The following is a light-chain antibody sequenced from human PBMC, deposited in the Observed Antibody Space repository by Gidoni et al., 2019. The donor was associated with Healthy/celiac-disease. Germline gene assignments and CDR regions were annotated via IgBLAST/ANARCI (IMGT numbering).Light chain of an antibody. Sequence: QSVLTPPASVSRSPGQSITISCTGTISDVGRYNLVSCYQQHPGKAPKLMISEGSKRPPGVSNRFSGSKSGNTASLTISGLQAEDEADYYCCSYAGTYYVFGTGTKVTVL. CDR3: CSYAGTYYV. CDR1: ISDVGRYNL. J-gene: IGLJ1*01. CDR2: EGS. V-gene: IGLV2-23*01.